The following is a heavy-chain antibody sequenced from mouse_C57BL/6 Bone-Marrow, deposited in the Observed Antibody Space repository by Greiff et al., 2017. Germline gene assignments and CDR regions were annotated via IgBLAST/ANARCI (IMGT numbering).Heavy chain of an antibody. V-gene: IGHV1-66*01. CDR3: ARYDYVPYYFDY. D-gene: IGHD2-4*01. Sequence: VQLQQSGPELVKPGASVQISCKASGYSFTSYYIHWVKQRPGQGLEWIGWIYPGSGNTKYNEKFKGKATLTADTSSSTAYMQLSSLTSEDSAVYYCARYDYVPYYFDYWGQGTTLTVSS. J-gene: IGHJ2*01. CDR1: GYSFTSYY. CDR2: IYPGSGNT.